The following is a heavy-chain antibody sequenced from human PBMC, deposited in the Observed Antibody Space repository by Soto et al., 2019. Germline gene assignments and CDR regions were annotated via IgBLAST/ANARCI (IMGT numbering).Heavy chain of an antibody. D-gene: IGHD5-12*01. CDR1: GFTFSNHW. J-gene: IGHJ4*02. CDR3: AREGDPHCLGTGCLRPFDF. CDR2: INSDGSST. V-gene: IGHV3-74*03. Sequence: GGSLRLSCAASGFTFSNHWMHWVRQTPGKGLVWVSRINSDGSSTTYADSVKGRFTISRDNSKNTLFLQMDSLQVEDSAVYYCAREGDPHCLGTGCLRPFDFWGRGTLVTVSS.